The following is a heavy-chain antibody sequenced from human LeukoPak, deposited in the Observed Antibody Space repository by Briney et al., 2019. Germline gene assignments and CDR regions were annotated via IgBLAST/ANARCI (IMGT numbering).Heavy chain of an antibody. CDR1: GYTFNTFD. CDR3: ARGRRLRGVASRPIYYYYYMDV. J-gene: IGHJ6*03. Sequence: ASVKVSCQASGYTFNTFDINWVRQATGQGPEWMGWVNPYNDKTVYAPKFQGRVSISSNNSINTAYMEFSGLKSDDTAVYYCARGRRLRGVASRPIYYYYYMDVWGGGTTVTVSS. CDR2: VNPYNDKT. D-gene: IGHD3-10*01. V-gene: IGHV1-8*03.